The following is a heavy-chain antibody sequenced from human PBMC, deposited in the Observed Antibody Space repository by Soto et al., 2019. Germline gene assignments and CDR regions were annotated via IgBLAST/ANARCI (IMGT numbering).Heavy chain of an antibody. J-gene: IGHJ5*02. V-gene: IGHV4-39*01. CDR3: ARQRGLRTSDWFDP. Sequence: SETLSLTCTVSGGSISSSSYYWGWIRQPPGKGLEWIGSIYYSGSTYYNPSLKSRVTISVDTSKNQLSLRLSSVTAADTAVYYCARQRGLRTSDWFDPWGQGTLVTVSS. CDR1: GGSISSSSYY. D-gene: IGHD5-18*01. CDR2: IYYSGST.